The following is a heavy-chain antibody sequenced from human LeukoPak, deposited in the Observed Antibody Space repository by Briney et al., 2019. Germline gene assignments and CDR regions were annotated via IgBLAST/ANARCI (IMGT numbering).Heavy chain of an antibody. V-gene: IGHV3-23*01. Sequence: GGSLRLSCAASGFTFSSYGMSWVRQAPGKGLEWVSAISGSGGSTYYADSVKGRFTISRDNSKNTLYLQMNSLRAEDTAVYYCAKDRGYSSSWYYFDYWGQGTLVTVSS. D-gene: IGHD6-13*01. CDR3: AKDRGYSSSWYYFDY. CDR2: ISGSGGST. CDR1: GFTFSSYG. J-gene: IGHJ4*02.